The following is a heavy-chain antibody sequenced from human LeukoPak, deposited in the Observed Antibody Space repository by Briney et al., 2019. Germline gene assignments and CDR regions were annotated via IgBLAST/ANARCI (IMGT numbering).Heavy chain of an antibody. CDR1: GFTLSSYS. V-gene: IGHV3-48*01. CDR3: AREPRGYAFDI. Sequence: PGGSLRLSCAASGFTLSSYSMNWVRQAPGKGLEWVSFITSSSTTIYYADSVKGRFTISRDNAKNSLYLQMNSLRAEDTAVYYCAREPRGYAFDIWGQGTMVTVSS. J-gene: IGHJ3*02. CDR2: ITSSSTTI.